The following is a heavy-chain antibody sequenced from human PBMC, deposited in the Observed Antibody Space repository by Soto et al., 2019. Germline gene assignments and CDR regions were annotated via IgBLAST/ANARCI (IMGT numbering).Heavy chain of an antibody. Sequence: QVQLQESGPGLVKPSETLSLTCTVSGGSINNYYWSWIRQPPGKGLEFIGYIYYAGSTTYNPSLKSRVTISVDTSKNQFSLKLTSATAADTAVYYCARLGGYYQALDSWGQGTLLTVSS. D-gene: IGHD3-22*01. V-gene: IGHV4-59*08. CDR1: GGSINNYY. CDR3: ARLGGYYQALDS. J-gene: IGHJ4*02. CDR2: IYYAGST.